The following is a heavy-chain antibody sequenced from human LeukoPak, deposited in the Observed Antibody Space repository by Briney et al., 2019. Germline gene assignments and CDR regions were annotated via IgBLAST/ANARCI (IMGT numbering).Heavy chain of an antibody. J-gene: IGHJ5*01. V-gene: IGHV3-7*01. CDR2: IKQDGSDK. CDR1: GFTFSSYA. Sequence: PGGSLRLSCAASGFTFSSYAMSWVRQAPGKGLEWVANIKQDGSDKHYVDSVKGRFTISRDNGKNSLYLQMNSLRAEDTAVYYCARYNWLEFWGQGTLVTVSS. CDR3: ARYNWLEF.